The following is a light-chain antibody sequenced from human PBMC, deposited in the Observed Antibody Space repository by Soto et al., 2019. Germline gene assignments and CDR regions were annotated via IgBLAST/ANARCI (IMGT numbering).Light chain of an antibody. V-gene: IGKV3-20*01. CDR1: QSVSGY. CDR2: GAS. Sequence: EIVLTQSPATLSLSPGERATLSCRASQSVSGYLAWYQQKPGQAPRLLIYGASSRATGIPDRFSGSGSGTDFTLTISRLEPEDFAVYYCQQYGSSPGTFGQGTKVDIK. CDR3: QQYGSSPGT. J-gene: IGKJ1*01.